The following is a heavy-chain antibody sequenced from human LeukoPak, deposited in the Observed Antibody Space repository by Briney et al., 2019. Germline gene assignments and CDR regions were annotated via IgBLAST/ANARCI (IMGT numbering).Heavy chain of an antibody. CDR3: ARDGRSHAFDI. CDR1: GFTFSSYS. V-gene: IGHV3-48*01. CDR2: ISSSSSTI. J-gene: IGHJ3*02. Sequence: GGSLRLSCAASGFTFSSYSMNWVRQAPGKGLEWVSCISSSSSTIYYADSVKGRFTISRDNAKNSLYLQMNSLRAEDTAVYYCARDGRSHAFDIWGQGTMVTVSS.